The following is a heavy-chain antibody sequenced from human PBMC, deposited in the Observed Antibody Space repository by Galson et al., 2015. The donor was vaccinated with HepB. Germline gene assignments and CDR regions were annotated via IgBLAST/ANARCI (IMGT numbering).Heavy chain of an antibody. Sequence: SLRLSCAASGFTLSSYEMNWVRQAPGKGLEWVSYISSSGSTIYYADSVKGRFTISRDNAKNSLYLQMNSLRAEDTAVYYCARAPGRWLHRYYYGMDVWGQGTTVTVSS. CDR1: GFTLSSYE. V-gene: IGHV3-48*03. CDR3: ARAPGRWLHRYYYGMDV. D-gene: IGHD5-12*01. J-gene: IGHJ6*02. CDR2: ISSSGSTI.